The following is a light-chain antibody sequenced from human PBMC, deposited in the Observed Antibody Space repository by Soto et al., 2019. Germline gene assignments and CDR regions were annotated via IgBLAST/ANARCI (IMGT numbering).Light chain of an antibody. CDR2: AAS. J-gene: IGKJ2*01. CDR1: QSVSSTS. CDR3: QQYGSSYT. V-gene: IGKV3-20*01. Sequence: EIVLTQSPGTLSLSPGERATLSCRASQSVSSTSLAWYQQKPGQAPRLLIFAASSRATGIPDRFSGSGTGTDFTLTISGLEPEDVAVYYCQQYGSSYTFGQGTKLEIK.